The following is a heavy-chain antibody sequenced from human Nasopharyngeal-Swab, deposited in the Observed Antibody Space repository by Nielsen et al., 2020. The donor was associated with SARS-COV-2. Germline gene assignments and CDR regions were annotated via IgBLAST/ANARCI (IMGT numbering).Heavy chain of an antibody. Sequence: GESLKISCAASGFTFSSYGMHWVRQAPGKGLEWVAVISYDGSNKYYADSVKGRFTISRDNSKNTLYLQMNSLRAEDTAVYYCAKDSWSYDSSGYYTGHFDYWGQGTLVTVSS. CDR1: GFTFSSYG. D-gene: IGHD3-22*01. V-gene: IGHV3-30*18. J-gene: IGHJ4*02. CDR2: ISYDGSNK. CDR3: AKDSWSYDSSGYYTGHFDY.